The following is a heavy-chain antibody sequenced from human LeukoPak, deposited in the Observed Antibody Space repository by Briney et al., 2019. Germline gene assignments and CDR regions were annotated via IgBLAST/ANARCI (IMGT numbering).Heavy chain of an antibody. D-gene: IGHD3-3*02. CDR3: ARSIFGYYGLDV. V-gene: IGHV4-30-2*01. CDR1: GGSISSGDYS. Sequence: SETLSLTCAVSGGSISSGDYSWNWIRQPPGKGLEWIGNIYPSGNTYYNPSLKSRVTISVDKSKNQLSLKLTSVTAADTAVYYCARSIFGYYGLDVWGQGTTVTVSS. J-gene: IGHJ6*02. CDR2: IYPSGNT.